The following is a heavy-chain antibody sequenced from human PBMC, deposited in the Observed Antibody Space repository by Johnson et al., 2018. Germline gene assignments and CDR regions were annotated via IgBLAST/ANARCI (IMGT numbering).Heavy chain of an antibody. CDR3: AKDRDYDRVYYMDV. D-gene: IGHD3-22*01. J-gene: IGHJ6*03. CDR2: IRWNSGSI. Sequence: VQLQQSGGGLVQPGGSLRLSCAASGFTFDDYAMHWVRQAPGKGLEWVSGIRWNSGSIGYAASGKGRFTISRDNAKNSLYLQMNSLRAEDTALYYCAKDRDYDRVYYMDVWGKGTTVTVSS. CDR1: GFTFDDYA. V-gene: IGHV3-9*01.